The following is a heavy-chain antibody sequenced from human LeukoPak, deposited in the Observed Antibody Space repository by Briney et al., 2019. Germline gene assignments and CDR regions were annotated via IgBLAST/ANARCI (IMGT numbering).Heavy chain of an antibody. D-gene: IGHD2-15*01. V-gene: IGHV4-59*01. CDR1: GGSISSYY. CDR3: ARAKECSGGSCYGGYFDY. CDR2: IYYSGST. J-gene: IGHJ4*02. Sequence: PSETLSLTCTVSGGSISSYYWSWIRQPPRKGLERIGYIYYSGSTNYNPSLKSRVTISVDTSKNQFSLKLSSVSAADTAVYYCARAKECSGGSCYGGYFDYWGQGTLVTVSS.